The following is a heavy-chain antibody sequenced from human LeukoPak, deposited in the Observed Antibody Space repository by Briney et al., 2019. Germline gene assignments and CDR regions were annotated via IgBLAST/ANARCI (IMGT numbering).Heavy chain of an antibody. V-gene: IGHV4-34*01. Sequence: SETLSLTCAVYGGSFSGYYWSWIRQPPGKGLEWIGEINHSGSTNYNPSLKSRVTISVDTSKNQFSLKLSSVTAADTAVYYCARLRPSYFQHWRQGTLVTVSS. J-gene: IGHJ1*01. CDR2: INHSGST. CDR1: GGSFSGYY. D-gene: IGHD6-25*01. CDR3: ARLRPSYFQH.